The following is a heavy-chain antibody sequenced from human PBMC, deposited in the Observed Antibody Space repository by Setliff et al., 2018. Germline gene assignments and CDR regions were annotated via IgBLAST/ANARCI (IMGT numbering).Heavy chain of an antibody. V-gene: IGHV4-4*07. CDR2: IYTSGST. CDR1: GGSISSYY. Sequence: SETLSLTCTVSGGSISSYYWSWIRQPAGKGLEWIGRIYTSGSTSYNPSLKSRVTMSVDTSKNQFSLKLSSVTAADTAVYYCARGQRYCSGGSCYYYMDVWGKGTTVTAP. D-gene: IGHD2-15*01. CDR3: ARGQRYCSGGSCYYYMDV. J-gene: IGHJ6*03.